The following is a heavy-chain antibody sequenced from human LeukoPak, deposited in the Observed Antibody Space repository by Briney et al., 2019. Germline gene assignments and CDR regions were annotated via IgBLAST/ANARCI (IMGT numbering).Heavy chain of an antibody. D-gene: IGHD6-13*01. Sequence: PGKSLRLSCAASGFTFSNYMMHWVRQAPGKGLDWVAVILENGSYQYYADSVKGRFTISRDNAKNSLYLQMNSLRAEDTAVYYCARAKDVKAAAFLSRRYYYYMDVWGRGTTVTVSS. CDR2: ILENGSYQ. CDR1: GFTFSNYM. J-gene: IGHJ6*03. CDR3: ARAKDVKAAAFLSRRYYYYMDV. V-gene: IGHV3-30*04.